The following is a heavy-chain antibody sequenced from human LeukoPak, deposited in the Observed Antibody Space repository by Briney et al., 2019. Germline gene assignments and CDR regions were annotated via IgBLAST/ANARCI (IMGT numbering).Heavy chain of an antibody. CDR1: GYSFTSYW. V-gene: IGHV5-51*01. Sequence: GEPLEISCKGSGYSFTSYWIGGGRQLPGKGLEWMGIIYPGDSDTRYSPSFQGQVTISADKSISTAYLQWSSLKASDTAMYYCARWPSRGSSYDLGSSGWYPPFDYWGQGTLVTVSS. CDR2: IYPGDSDT. J-gene: IGHJ4*02. D-gene: IGHD6-19*01. CDR3: ARWPSRGSSYDLGSSGWYPPFDY.